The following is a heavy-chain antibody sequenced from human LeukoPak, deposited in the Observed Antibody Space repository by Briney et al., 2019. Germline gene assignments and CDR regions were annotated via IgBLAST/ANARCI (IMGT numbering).Heavy chain of an antibody. D-gene: IGHD3-22*01. CDR1: GFTFSSYA. Sequence: GGSLRLSCAASGFTFSSYAMSWVRQAPGKGLEWVSAISGSGDSTYYADSVKGRFTISRDNSKNTLYLQMNSLRAEDTAVYYCAKDYYDSSGYWYYFDYWGQGTLVTVSS. CDR2: ISGSGDST. V-gene: IGHV3-23*01. CDR3: AKDYYDSSGYWYYFDY. J-gene: IGHJ4*02.